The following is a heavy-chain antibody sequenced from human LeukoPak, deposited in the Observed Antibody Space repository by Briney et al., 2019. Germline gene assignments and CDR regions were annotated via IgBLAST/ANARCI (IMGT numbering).Heavy chain of an antibody. CDR1: GFTFDDYA. J-gene: IGHJ4*02. CDR3: ARAMSTFGGVRNYFDS. D-gene: IGHD3-16*01. CDR2: VSISSGTI. Sequence: GGSLRLSCAASGFTFDDYAMHWVRQAPGKGLEWISFVSISSGTIYYADSVNGRFRISRDNAKSSLDLEMNSLRAEDTAVYYCARAMSTFGGVRNYFDSWGQGTLVTVSS. V-gene: IGHV3-48*04.